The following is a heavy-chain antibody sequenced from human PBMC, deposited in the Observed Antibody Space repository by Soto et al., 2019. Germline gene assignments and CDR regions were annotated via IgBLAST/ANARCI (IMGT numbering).Heavy chain of an antibody. J-gene: IGHJ5*02. CDR3: ARRHSSSSAFDP. CDR1: GYSFTSYW. CDR2: IDPRDSYT. D-gene: IGHD6-13*01. V-gene: IGHV5-10-1*01. Sequence: PGESLKISCKGSGYSFTSYWIYWVRQMPGKGLEWMGRIDPRDSYTNYSPSFQGHVTISADKSISTAYLQWSSLKASDTAMYYCARRHSSSSAFDPWGQGTLVTVSS.